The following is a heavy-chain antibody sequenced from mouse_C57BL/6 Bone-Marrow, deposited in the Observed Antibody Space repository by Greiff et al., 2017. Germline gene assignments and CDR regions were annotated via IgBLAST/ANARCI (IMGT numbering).Heavy chain of an antibody. V-gene: IGHV1-19*01. CDR2: INPYNGGT. D-gene: IGHD1-1*01. J-gene: IGHJ2*01. CDR1: GYTFTDYY. Sequence: EVKLQESGPVLVKPGASVKMSCKASGYTFTDYYMNWVQQTPGKSLEWIGVINPYNGGTSYNQKLKGKATLTVDKYSSTAYMELNSLTSEDYAVYYCARFPYYYGSSYDYWGQGTTLTVSS. CDR3: ARFPYYYGSSYDY.